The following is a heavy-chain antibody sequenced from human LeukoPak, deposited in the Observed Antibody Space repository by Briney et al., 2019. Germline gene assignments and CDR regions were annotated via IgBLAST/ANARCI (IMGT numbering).Heavy chain of an antibody. CDR3: ARPKCSGGSCYWSFFY. Sequence: ASVKVSCKASGYTFTSYGISWVRQAPGQGLEWMGWISAYDGNTNYAQKLQGRVTMTTDTSTSTAYMELRSLRSDDTAVYYCARPKCSGGSCYWSFFYWGQGTLVTVSS. CDR2: ISAYDGNT. J-gene: IGHJ4*02. CDR1: GYTFTSYG. V-gene: IGHV1-18*01. D-gene: IGHD2-15*01.